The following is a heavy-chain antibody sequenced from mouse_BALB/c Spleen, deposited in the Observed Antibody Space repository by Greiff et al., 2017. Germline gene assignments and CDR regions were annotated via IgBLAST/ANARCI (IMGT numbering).Heavy chain of an antibody. CDR3: ARQGYRYDDYAMDY. V-gene: IGHV5-12-2*01. J-gene: IGHJ4*01. Sequence: EVQGVESGGGLVQPGGSLKLSCAASGFTFSSYTMSWVRQTPEKRLEWVAYISNGGGSTYYPDTVKGRFTISRDNAKNTLYLQMSSLKSEDTAMYYCARQGYRYDDYAMDYWGQGTSVTVSS. CDR1: GFTFSSYT. D-gene: IGHD2-14*01. CDR2: ISNGGGST.